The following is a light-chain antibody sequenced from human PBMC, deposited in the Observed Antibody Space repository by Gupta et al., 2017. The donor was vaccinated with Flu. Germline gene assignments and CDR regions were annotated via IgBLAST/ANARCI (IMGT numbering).Light chain of an antibody. Sequence: GSSSDIGAYNYVSWFQPHPGKAPKLLIYAVSNRPSGVPDRFSGSKSGNTASLTVSGLQAEDEADYYCSSFADSRYIFGAGTTVTVL. CDR2: AVS. CDR3: SSFADSRYI. J-gene: IGLJ1*01. CDR1: SSDIGAYNY. V-gene: IGLV2-8*01.